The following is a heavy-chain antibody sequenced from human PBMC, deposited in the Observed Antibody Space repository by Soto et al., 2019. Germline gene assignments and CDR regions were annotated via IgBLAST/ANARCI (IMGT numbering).Heavy chain of an antibody. CDR2: IRVYNGTT. Sequence: QVQLVQSGAEVKKPGASVKVSCKASGYTFTSYGISWVRQAPGQGLEWMGWIRVYNGTTNYAQKLQGRVTMTTDTSTSTGYMEMRSLKSDVTAVYYCARDSPPNDYWGQGTLVSVSS. CDR1: GYTFTSYG. CDR3: ARDSPPNDY. J-gene: IGHJ4*02. V-gene: IGHV1-18*01.